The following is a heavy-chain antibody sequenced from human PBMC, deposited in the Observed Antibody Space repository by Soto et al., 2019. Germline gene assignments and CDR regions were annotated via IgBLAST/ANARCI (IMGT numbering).Heavy chain of an antibody. CDR3: ARVGRELRYFGFFYYMDV. V-gene: IGHV4-34*01. D-gene: IGHD3-9*01. CDR2: INHSGST. Sequence: SETLSLTCAVYGGSFSGYYWSWIRQPPGKGLEWIGEINHSGSTNYNPSLKSRVTISVDTSKNHFSLKLSSVTAADAAVYYCARVGRELRYFGFFYYMDVWGKGTTVTVSS. CDR1: GGSFSGYY. J-gene: IGHJ6*03.